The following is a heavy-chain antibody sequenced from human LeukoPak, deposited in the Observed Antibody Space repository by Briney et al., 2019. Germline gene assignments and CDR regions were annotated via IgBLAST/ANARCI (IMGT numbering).Heavy chain of an antibody. Sequence: PGGSLRLSCAASGFTFSGYAMSWVRQAPGKGLEWVSAISGTGGGTYYADSVKGRFTISRDNSKNTLYLQMNSLRAEDTAVYYCAKNYDFWSGSPYYWGQGTLVTVSS. D-gene: IGHD3-3*01. J-gene: IGHJ4*02. CDR2: ISGTGGGT. CDR1: GFTFSGYA. CDR3: AKNYDFWSGSPYY. V-gene: IGHV3-23*01.